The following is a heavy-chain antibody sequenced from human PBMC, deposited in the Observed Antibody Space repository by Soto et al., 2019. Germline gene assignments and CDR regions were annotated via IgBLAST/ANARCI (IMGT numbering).Heavy chain of an antibody. CDR1: GRSLNSYY. V-gene: IGHV4-59*01. Sequence: SETLSLTCTVSGRSLNSYYWTWIRQAPGKGLEWIGYVSSTGSTNYNPSLKSRVILSLDTSTSEVSLSLTSVTAADAAVYFCARFSPPRKSYDSNPGWFDPWGQGIMVTVSS. CDR3: ARFSPPRKSYDSNPGWFDP. J-gene: IGHJ5*02. D-gene: IGHD3-22*01. CDR2: VSSTGST.